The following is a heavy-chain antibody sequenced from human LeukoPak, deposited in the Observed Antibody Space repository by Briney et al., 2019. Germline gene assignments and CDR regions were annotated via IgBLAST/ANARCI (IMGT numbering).Heavy chain of an antibody. J-gene: IGHJ4*02. D-gene: IGHD6-25*01. Sequence: RAGGSLRLSCAASGFAFSSYEMNWVRQAPGKGLEWIGEMYHSGSINYNPSLKSRVTISVDISKNQFSLRLNSVTAADTAVYYCARDLGSAQPGFWGQGTLVTVSS. CDR3: ARDLGSAQPGF. CDR2: MYHSGSI. V-gene: IGHV4-4*02. CDR1: GFAFSSYEM.